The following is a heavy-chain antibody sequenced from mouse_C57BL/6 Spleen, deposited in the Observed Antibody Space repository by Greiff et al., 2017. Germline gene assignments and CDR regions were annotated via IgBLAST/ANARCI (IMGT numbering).Heavy chain of an antibody. Sequence: QVQLQQPGAELVKPGASVKLSCKASGYTFTSYWMHWVKQRPGQGLEWIGMIHPNSGSTNYNEKFKSKATLTVDKSSSTAYMQLSSLTSEDSAVXYCAREGELGHFDYWGQGTTLTVSS. CDR2: IHPNSGST. V-gene: IGHV1-64*01. J-gene: IGHJ2*01. CDR1: GYTFTSYW. CDR3: AREGELGHFDY. D-gene: IGHD4-1*01.